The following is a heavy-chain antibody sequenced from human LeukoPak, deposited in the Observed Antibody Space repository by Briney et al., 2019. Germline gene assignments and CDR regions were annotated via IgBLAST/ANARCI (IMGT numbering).Heavy chain of an antibody. D-gene: IGHD3-10*01. Sequence: GGSLRLSCAASGFIFNNYAMSWVRQAPGKGLEWVSSISGTGATTYYADSVKGRFAISRDNSKNTLYLQMSSLRAEDTAVYYCSKDQRFGDLDDYRGQGTLVTVSS. CDR1: GFIFNNYA. CDR2: ISGTGATT. J-gene: IGHJ4*02. V-gene: IGHV3-23*01. CDR3: SKDQRFGDLDDY.